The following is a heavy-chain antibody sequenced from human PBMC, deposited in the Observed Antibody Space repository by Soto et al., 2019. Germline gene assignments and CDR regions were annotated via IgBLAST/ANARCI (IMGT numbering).Heavy chain of an antibody. CDR3: AREMIPMIMGGMSAMDV. J-gene: IGHJ6*02. D-gene: IGHD3-22*01. CDR1: KFTFRTYV. Sequence: QVQLVESGGGVVQPERSQRLSCAASKFTFRTYVMHWVRQAPGKGLEWVALISFDGSNKYYADSGKGRFTISRDNSKNTMYLQMNSLRPEDTAVYYCAREMIPMIMGGMSAMDVWGQGTTVTVSS. CDR2: ISFDGSNK. V-gene: IGHV3-30*04.